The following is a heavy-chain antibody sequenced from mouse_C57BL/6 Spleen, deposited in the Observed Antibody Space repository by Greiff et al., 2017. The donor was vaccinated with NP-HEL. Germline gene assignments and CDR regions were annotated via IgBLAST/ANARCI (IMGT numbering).Heavy chain of an antibody. Sequence: VQLQQPGAELVKPGASVKLSCKASGYTFTSYWMQWVKQRPGQGLEWIGEIDPSDSYTNYNQKFKGKATLTVDTSSSTAYMQLSSLTSEDSAVYYCARNDYYGSSSYYFDYWGQGTTLTVSS. CDR2: IDPSDSYT. CDR3: ARNDYYGSSSYYFDY. V-gene: IGHV1-50*01. D-gene: IGHD1-1*01. J-gene: IGHJ2*01. CDR1: GYTFTSYW.